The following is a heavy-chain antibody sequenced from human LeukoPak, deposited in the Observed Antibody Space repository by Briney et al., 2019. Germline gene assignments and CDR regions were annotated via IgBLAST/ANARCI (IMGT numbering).Heavy chain of an antibody. CDR1: GGSISSSSYY. V-gene: IGHV4-39*01. J-gene: IGHJ4*02. Sequence: SETLSLTCTVSGGSISSSSYYWGWIRQPPGKGLEWIGSIYYSGSTYYNPSLKSRVTISVDTSKNQFSLKLSSVTAADTAVYYCARHGKGYFDYWGRGTLVTVSS. D-gene: IGHD1-1*01. CDR2: IYYSGST. CDR3: ARHGKGYFDY.